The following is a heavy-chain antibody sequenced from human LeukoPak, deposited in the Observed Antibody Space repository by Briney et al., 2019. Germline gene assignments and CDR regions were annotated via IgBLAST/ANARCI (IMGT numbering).Heavy chain of an antibody. D-gene: IGHD6-19*01. CDR2: ISSSGTYI. V-gene: IGHV3-21*01. Sequence: PGGSLRLSCAASGFTFSNYNMNWVRQAPGKGLEWVSSISSSGTYIYYADSVKGRFTISRDNAKNSLYPQMNSLRAEDTAVYYCARGGNSGWDYWGQGTLVTVSS. CDR3: ARGGNSGWDY. CDR1: GFTFSNYN. J-gene: IGHJ4*02.